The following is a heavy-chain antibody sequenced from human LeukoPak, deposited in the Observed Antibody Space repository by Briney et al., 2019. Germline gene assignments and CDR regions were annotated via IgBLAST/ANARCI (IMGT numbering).Heavy chain of an antibody. CDR3: AELGITMIGGV. D-gene: IGHD3-10*02. CDR1: GFTFSSYW. V-gene: IGHV3-30*18. CDR2: ISSDGSNK. Sequence: GGSLRLSCAASGFTFSSYWMSWVRQAPGKGLEWVASISSDGSNKYYADSVKGRFTISRDNAKNSLYLQMNSLRAEDTAVYYCAELGITMIGGVWGKGTTVTISS. J-gene: IGHJ6*04.